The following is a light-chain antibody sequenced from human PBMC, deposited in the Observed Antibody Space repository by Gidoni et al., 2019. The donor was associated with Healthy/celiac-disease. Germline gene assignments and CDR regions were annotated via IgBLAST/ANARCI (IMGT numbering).Light chain of an antibody. Sequence: EFVLTQSPGPLSLSPGERATLSCRASQSVSSSYLAWYQQKPGQAPRLLIYGASSRATGIPGRFSGSGSGTDFTLTISRLEPEDFAVYYCQQYGSSPKTFGQGTKVEIK. CDR2: GAS. J-gene: IGKJ1*01. CDR3: QQYGSSPKT. CDR1: QSVSSSY. V-gene: IGKV3-20*01.